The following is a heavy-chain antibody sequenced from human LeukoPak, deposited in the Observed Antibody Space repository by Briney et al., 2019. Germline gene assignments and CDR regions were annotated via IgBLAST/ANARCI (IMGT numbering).Heavy chain of an antibody. V-gene: IGHV1-2*04. Sequence: ASVKVSCKASGYTFPGYYIHWVRQAPGQGLEWMGWSNPNSGVTNYAQKFQGWVTMTRETSITTAYMDLSRLKSDDTAVYYCARSLTATLPNFDYWGQGTLVTVSS. CDR2: SNPNSGVT. J-gene: IGHJ4*02. CDR1: GYTFPGYY. CDR3: ARSLTATLPNFDY. D-gene: IGHD2-15*01.